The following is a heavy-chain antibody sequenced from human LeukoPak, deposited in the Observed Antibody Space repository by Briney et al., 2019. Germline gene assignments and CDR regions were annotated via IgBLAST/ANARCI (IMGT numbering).Heavy chain of an antibody. CDR1: GFTFSTHA. D-gene: IGHD6-13*01. V-gene: IGHV3-23*01. Sequence: GGSLRLSCAASGFTFSTHAMSWVRQAPGKGVEWVSDISASGGSTYYADSVKGRFTVSRDNSKNTVYLQMSSLRADDTAVYYCAKGPRQQLVTRFDNWGQGTLVTVSS. J-gene: IGHJ4*02. CDR3: AKGPRQQLVTRFDN. CDR2: ISASGGST.